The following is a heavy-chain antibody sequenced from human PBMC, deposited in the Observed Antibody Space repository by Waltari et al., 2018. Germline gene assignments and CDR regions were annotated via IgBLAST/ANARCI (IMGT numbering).Heavy chain of an antibody. Sequence: QVQLQQWGAGLLKPSETLSLTCAVYGGSFSGYYWSWIRQPPGKGLEWIGEINQSGTNNYNPALKSRVTISVDTSKNQFSLKLSSVTAADTAVYYCARGQRIVVVVAATSRAPWFDPWGQGTLVTVSS. CDR2: INQSGTN. CDR1: GGSFSGYY. J-gene: IGHJ5*02. D-gene: IGHD2-15*01. CDR3: ARGQRIVVVVAATSRAPWFDP. V-gene: IGHV4-34*01.